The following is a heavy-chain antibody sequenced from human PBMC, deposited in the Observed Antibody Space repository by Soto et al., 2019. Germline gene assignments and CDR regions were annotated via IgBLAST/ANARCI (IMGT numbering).Heavy chain of an antibody. D-gene: IGHD3-16*01. CDR1: GDSVSNGNW. J-gene: IGHJ4*02. Sequence: QVQLKESGPGLVTPWGTLSLTCAVSGDSVSNGNWWCWVRQPQGRGLEWVGEIHQSGDTNYNPSLKSRVTVSADRSNNQYSLRLNSVTAADTAMYYCATRTSVFGIVTFYWGQGILVTVSS. CDR2: IHQSGDT. V-gene: IGHV4-4*02. CDR3: ATRTSVFGIVTFY.